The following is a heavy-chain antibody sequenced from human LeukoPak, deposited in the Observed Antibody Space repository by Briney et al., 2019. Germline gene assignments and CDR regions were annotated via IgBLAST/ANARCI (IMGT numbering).Heavy chain of an antibody. V-gene: IGHV3-33*01. J-gene: IGHJ3*02. Sequence: PGGSLRLSCAASGFTFSSFGRHWVSQAPGKGLEWVAVIWYDGSNKYYADSVKGRFTISTDNSKNTLYLQMNSLRAEDTAVYYCARDQAGNTMYDSFHIWGQGTMVTVSS. CDR3: ARDQAGNTMYDSFHI. CDR2: IWYDGSNK. CDR1: GFTFSSFG. D-gene: IGHD3-10*02.